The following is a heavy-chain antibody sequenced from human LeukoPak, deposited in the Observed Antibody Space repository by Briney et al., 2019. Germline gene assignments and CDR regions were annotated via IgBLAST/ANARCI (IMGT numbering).Heavy chain of an antibody. Sequence: TPSETLSLTCAVSGVSISSGGYYWSWIRQHPGKGLEWIGYIYYSGSTYYNPSLKSRVTISVDTSKNQFSLKLSSVTAADTAVYYCARDNRYCSSTSCPYYFDYWGQGTLVTVSS. V-gene: IGHV4-31*11. D-gene: IGHD2-2*01. J-gene: IGHJ4*02. CDR1: GVSISSGGYY. CDR2: IYYSGST. CDR3: ARDNRYCSSTSCPYYFDY.